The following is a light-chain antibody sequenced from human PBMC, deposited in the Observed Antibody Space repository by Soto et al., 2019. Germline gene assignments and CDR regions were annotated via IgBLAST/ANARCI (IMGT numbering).Light chain of an antibody. CDR1: SNDIGTYKY. J-gene: IGLJ2*01. Sequence: QSVLTQPASVSGSPGQSITISCTGTSNDIGTYKYVSWYQQHPGKAPKVMIYEVSNRPSGISNRFSGSKSGNTASLTISGLQAEDEADYYCSSSTNIRAHVLFGGGTKLTVL. CDR3: SSSTNIRAHVL. V-gene: IGLV2-14*03. CDR2: EVS.